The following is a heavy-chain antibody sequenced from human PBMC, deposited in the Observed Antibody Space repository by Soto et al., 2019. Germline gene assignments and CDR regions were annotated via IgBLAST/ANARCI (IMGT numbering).Heavy chain of an antibody. D-gene: IGHD3-3*01. CDR2: MNPNSGNT. CDR3: ARVPWQFLEWLDHLIDP. V-gene: IGHV1-8*01. Sequence: ASVKVSCKASGYTFTSYYINWVRQATGQGLEWMGWMNPNSGNTGYAQKFQGRVTMTRNTSISTAYMELSSLRSEDTAVYYCARVPWQFLEWLDHLIDPWGQGTLVTVSS. CDR1: GYTFTSYY. J-gene: IGHJ5*02.